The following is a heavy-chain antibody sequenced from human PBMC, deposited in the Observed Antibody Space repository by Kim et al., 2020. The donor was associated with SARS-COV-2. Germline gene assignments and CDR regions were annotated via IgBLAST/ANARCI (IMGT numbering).Heavy chain of an antibody. CDR2: ISSTGNNK. Sequence: GGSLRLSCAASGFTFSSYAMHWVRQAPGKRLEWVATISSTGNNKYYTDSMKGRFTISRDNSKNTLFLQMVTLRPEDTAVYYCARDFEAGGVYIYYYFGMDVWRQGTTVTVSS. D-gene: IGHD2-8*01. J-gene: IGHJ6*02. CDR3: ARDFEAGGVYIYYYFGMDV. V-gene: IGHV3-30*04. CDR1: GFTFSSYA.